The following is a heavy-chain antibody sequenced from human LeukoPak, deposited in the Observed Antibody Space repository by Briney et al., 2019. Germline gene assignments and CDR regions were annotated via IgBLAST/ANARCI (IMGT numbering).Heavy chain of an antibody. D-gene: IGHD2-2*01. Sequence: ASVNVSCKASGYTFTSYYMHWVRQAPGQGLEWMGIINPSGSSTSYEQKFQGRVTMTRDTSTSTVYMELSSLRSEDTAVYYCARDMLVPAARRIKRFDPRGQGTLVTVSS. V-gene: IGHV1-46*01. CDR3: ARDMLVPAARRIKRFDP. CDR1: GYTFTSYY. CDR2: INPSGSST. J-gene: IGHJ5*02.